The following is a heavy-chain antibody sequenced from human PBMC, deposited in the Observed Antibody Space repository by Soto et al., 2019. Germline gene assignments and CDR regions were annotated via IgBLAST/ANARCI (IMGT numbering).Heavy chain of an antibody. CDR1: GGSFSSYG. CDR3: ARVEVGATYFDY. Sequence: QVQLVQSGAEVKKPGSSVKVSCKASGGSFSSYGISWVRQAPGQGLEWVGGIIPIFNTGNHAQKFQGRVTITADESTSTAYMELSSLRSEDTAVYYCARVEVGATYFDYGGQGTLVTVSS. CDR2: IIPIFNTG. V-gene: IGHV1-69*01. D-gene: IGHD1-26*01. J-gene: IGHJ4*02.